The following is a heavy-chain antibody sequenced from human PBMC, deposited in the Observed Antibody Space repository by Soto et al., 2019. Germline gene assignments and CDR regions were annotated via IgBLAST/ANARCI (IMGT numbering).Heavy chain of an antibody. CDR1: GFAFRSYN. V-gene: IGHV3-21*01. CDR2: ISSGSSNI. J-gene: IGHJ4*02. D-gene: IGHD2-21*02. CDR3: ASATVVTETFDF. Sequence: PGGSLRLSCAASGFAFRSYNMNWVRQAPGKGLEWVASISSGSSNIYYADSVKGRFTISRDNAKNSLYLQMDSLRAEDSAVYYCASATVVTETFDFWGQGTLVTVSS.